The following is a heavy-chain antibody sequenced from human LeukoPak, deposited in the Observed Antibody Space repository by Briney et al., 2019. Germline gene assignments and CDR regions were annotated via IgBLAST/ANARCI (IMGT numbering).Heavy chain of an antibody. CDR2: INPNSGGT. V-gene: IGHV1-2*02. D-gene: IGHD4-23*01. Sequence: ASVTVSCKASGYTFTDHYIYWVRQAPGQGLEWMGWINPNSGGTNYAQKFQDRVTMTRDTSISTAYMDLSKLRSDDTAVYYCAKAAAVVTPWDLDYWGQGTLVTVSS. CDR3: AKAAAVVTPWDLDY. J-gene: IGHJ4*02. CDR1: GYTFTDHY.